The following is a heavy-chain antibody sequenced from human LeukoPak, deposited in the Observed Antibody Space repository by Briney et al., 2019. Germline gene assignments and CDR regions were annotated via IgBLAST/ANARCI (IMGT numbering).Heavy chain of an antibody. V-gene: IGHV4-61*02. Sequence: PSETLSLTCTVSGYSISSGYYWGWIRQPAGKGLEWIGRIYTSGSTNYDPSLKSRVTISVDTSKNQFSLKLSSVTAADTAVYYCASDAARRGLDYWGQGTLVTVSS. D-gene: IGHD6-6*01. CDR1: GYSISSGYY. CDR2: IYTSGST. J-gene: IGHJ4*02. CDR3: ASDAARRGLDY.